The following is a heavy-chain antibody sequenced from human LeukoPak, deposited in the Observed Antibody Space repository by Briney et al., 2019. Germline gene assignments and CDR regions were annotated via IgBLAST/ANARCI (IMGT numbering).Heavy chain of an antibody. J-gene: IGHJ4*02. V-gene: IGHV3-23*01. CDR1: GFTFSSYA. D-gene: IGHD5-12*01. Sequence: GGSLRLSCAASGFTFSSYAMSWVRQAPGKGLEWVSGVSGSGGSTYYADSVKGRFTIPRDNSKNTLYLQMNSLRAEDTAVYYCAKDLDIVATITGNWGQGTLVTVSS. CDR3: AKDLDIVATITGN. CDR2: VSGSGGST.